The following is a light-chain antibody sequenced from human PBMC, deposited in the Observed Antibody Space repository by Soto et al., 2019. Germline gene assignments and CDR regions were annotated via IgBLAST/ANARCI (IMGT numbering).Light chain of an antibody. CDR1: QSISSY. J-gene: IGKJ5*01. V-gene: IGKV1-39*01. CDR2: AAS. CDR3: QQSYRTPLA. Sequence: DIQMTQSPSSLSASVGDRVTITCRASQSISSYLNWYQQKPGKAPKLLIYAASRLQSGVPSRFSASESGTDFTLTISSLQPEDFATYYCQQSYRTPLAIGQGTRLEIK.